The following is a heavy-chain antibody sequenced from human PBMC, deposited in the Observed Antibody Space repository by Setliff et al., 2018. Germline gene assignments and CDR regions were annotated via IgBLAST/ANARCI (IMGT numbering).Heavy chain of an antibody. CDR1: GGSISSGGYY. V-gene: IGHV4-31*03. J-gene: IGHJ4*02. CDR3: CTRARYSGYVDY. CDR2: IYYSGST. Sequence: SETLSLTCTVSGGSISSGGYYWSWIRQHPGKGLEWIGYIYYSGSTYYDPSLXXRVTXXXXXXXXXXXXXXXXVTXADTAVYYCTRARYSGYVDYWGQGTLVTVSS. D-gene: IGHD5-12*01.